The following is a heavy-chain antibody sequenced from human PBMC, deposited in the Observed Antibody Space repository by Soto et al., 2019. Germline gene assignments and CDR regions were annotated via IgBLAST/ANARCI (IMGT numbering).Heavy chain of an antibody. Sequence: SETLSLTCTVSGGSISSYYWSWIRQPPGKGLEWIGYIYYSGSTNYNPSLKSRVTISVDTSKNQSSLRLGSVTAADTAVYYCATGYDYVWGSYRYFPWLDPWGQGTLVTVSS. V-gene: IGHV4-59*01. CDR2: IYYSGST. CDR3: ATGYDYVWGSYRYFPWLDP. D-gene: IGHD3-16*02. J-gene: IGHJ5*02. CDR1: GGSISSYY.